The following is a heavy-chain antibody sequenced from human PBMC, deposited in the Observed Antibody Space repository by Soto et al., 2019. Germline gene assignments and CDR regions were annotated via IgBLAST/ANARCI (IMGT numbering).Heavy chain of an antibody. J-gene: IGHJ4*02. Sequence: SETLSLTCTVSGGSVSSSSYYWGWIRQPPGKGLEWIGSIYYSGSTYYNPSLKSRVTVSGDTSKSQFSLRLSSVTAADTAVYYCARHVDYGDYHTDYWGQGTLVTVSS. V-gene: IGHV4-39*01. CDR3: ARHVDYGDYHTDY. D-gene: IGHD4-17*01. CDR2: IYYSGST. CDR1: GGSVSSSSYY.